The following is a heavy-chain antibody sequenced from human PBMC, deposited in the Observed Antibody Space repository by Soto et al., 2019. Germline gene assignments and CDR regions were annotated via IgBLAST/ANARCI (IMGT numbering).Heavy chain of an antibody. D-gene: IGHD3-3*01. Sequence: GGSLRLSCAASGFTFSNHLMNWVRQVPGRGMEWVAKIKEDGISTYFADSVRGRFTISRDNAKNALFLQMNSLRVEDTAIYYCAKDVEWSLDLWGVGPMVTV. CDR1: GFTFSNHL. CDR3: AKDVEWSLDL. V-gene: IGHV3-7*01. J-gene: IGHJ1*01. CDR2: IKEDGIST.